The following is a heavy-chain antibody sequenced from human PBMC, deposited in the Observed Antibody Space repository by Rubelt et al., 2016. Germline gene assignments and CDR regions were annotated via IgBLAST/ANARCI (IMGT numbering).Heavy chain of an antibody. CDR2: INHSGST. V-gene: IGHV4-34*01. CDR1: GGSFSGYY. D-gene: IGHD1-14*01. CDR3: ARDRGRTPFDY. J-gene: IGHJ4*02. Sequence: QVQLQQWGAGLLKPSETLSLTCAVYGGSFSGYYWSWIRQPPGKGLEWIGEINHSGSTNYNPSLKSRVTISVDTSKNLFSLNLRSVTAADTAVYYCARDRGRTPFDYWGQGILVTVSS.